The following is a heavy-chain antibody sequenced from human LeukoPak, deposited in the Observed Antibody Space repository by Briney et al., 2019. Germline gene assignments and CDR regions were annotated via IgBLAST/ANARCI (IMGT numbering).Heavy chain of an antibody. V-gene: IGHV3-48*03. CDR2: ISDTGNTI. CDR1: GFTFSYYE. CDR3: AREAFEYCSSSSCPSHFDY. Sequence: GGSLRLSCAASGFTFSYYEMNWVRQAPGKGLEWVSYISDTGNTIYYADSVEGRFTISRDNARNSLSLQMNSLRADDTAVYYCAREAFEYCSSSSCPSHFDYWGRGTLVTVSS. J-gene: IGHJ4*02. D-gene: IGHD2-2*01.